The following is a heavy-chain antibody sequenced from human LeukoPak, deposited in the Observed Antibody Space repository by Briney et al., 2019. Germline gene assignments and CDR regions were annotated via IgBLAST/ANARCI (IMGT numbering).Heavy chain of an antibody. J-gene: IGHJ5*02. CDR2: MYHNGST. V-gene: IGHV4-39*01. CDR1: GCSISSISYN. D-gene: IGHD5-24*01. Sequence: SETLSLTCTASGCSISSISYNWVWIRQPPGKGLEWIGSMYHNGSTYYNPSLKSRVIISVDTSKNQFSLKLTSVTAADTAVYYCARHPSGRMWLQQGGWFDPWGQGTLVTVSS. CDR3: ARHPSGRMWLQQGGWFDP.